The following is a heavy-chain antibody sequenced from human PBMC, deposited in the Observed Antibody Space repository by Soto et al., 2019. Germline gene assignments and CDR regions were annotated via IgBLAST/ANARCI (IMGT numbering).Heavy chain of an antibody. Sequence: VGSVRLSCAASGFTFSAYAMAWVRQTPGKGLEWVSSISGNSDYTFYADSVKGRFTIFRDNSKNTLYLEMNSLRVEDTAVYYCASPKVTSSWSSDYWGQGTLVTVSS. CDR1: GFTFSAYA. J-gene: IGHJ4*02. CDR2: ISGNSDYT. V-gene: IGHV3-23*01. CDR3: ASPKVTSSWSSDY. D-gene: IGHD6-13*01.